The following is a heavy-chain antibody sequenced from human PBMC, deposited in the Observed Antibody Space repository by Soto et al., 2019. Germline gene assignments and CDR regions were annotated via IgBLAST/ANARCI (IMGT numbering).Heavy chain of an antibody. CDR3: ASTVIAYCGGDCYSRFDY. CDR1: GGSIISGGYY. Sequence: SETLSLTCTVSGGSIISGGYYWSWIRQHPGKGLEWIGYIYYSGSTYYNPSLKSRVTISVDTSKNQFSLKLSSVTAADTAVYYCASTVIAYCGGDCYSRFDYWGQGTLVTVSS. V-gene: IGHV4-31*03. D-gene: IGHD2-21*02. CDR2: IYYSGST. J-gene: IGHJ4*02.